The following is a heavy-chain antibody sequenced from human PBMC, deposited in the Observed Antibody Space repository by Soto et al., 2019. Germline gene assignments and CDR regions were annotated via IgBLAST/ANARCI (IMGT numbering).Heavy chain of an antibody. CDR2: MNPNSGNT. V-gene: IGHV1-8*01. CDR1: GYTFTSYD. D-gene: IGHD6-13*01. Sequence: QVQLVQSGAEVKKPGASVKVSYKASGYTFTSYDINWVRQATGQGLEWMGWMNPNSGNTGYAQKFQGRVTMTRNNSISTAYMELSSLRSEDTAVYYCAREHSSSWRFDYWGQGTLVTVSS. J-gene: IGHJ4*02. CDR3: AREHSSSWRFDY.